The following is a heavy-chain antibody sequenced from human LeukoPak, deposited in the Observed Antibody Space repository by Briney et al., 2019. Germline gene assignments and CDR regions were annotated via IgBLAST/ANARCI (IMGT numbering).Heavy chain of an antibody. V-gene: IGHV3-20*04. CDR3: ASWGYGPDYYYYMDV. CDR2: INWDGGST. D-gene: IGHD5-12*01. CDR1: GFTFDEYG. J-gene: IGHJ6*03. Sequence: GGSLRLSCAASGFTFDEYGMSWVRQAPGKGLEWVSSINWDGGSTAYADSVQGRFTISRDNAKNSLHLQMKSLRAEDTALYYCASWGYGPDYYYYMDVWGKGTTVTVSS.